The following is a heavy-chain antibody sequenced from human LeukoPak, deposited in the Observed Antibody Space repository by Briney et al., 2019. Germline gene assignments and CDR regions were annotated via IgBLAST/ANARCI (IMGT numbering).Heavy chain of an antibody. J-gene: IGHJ4*02. CDR1: GFIFGDFY. V-gene: IGHV3-11*01. CDR2: ITSSGDSI. CDR3: ARDPEYSDK. Sequence: GGSLRLSCVGSGFIFGDFYMNWIRQAPGKGLEWISFITSSGDSIYYADSVKGWFTVFRGNTKNSLYLQMNSLRAEDTAVYFCARDPEYSDKWGQGTLVSVSS. D-gene: IGHD1-1*01.